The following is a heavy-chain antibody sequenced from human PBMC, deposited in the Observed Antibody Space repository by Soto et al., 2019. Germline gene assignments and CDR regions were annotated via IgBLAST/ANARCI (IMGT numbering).Heavy chain of an antibody. D-gene: IGHD6-25*01. Sequence: QVQLVQSGAEVRKPGASVTVSCRSSGDSFNDYYIHWVRQAPGQGFEWMGWINPNGGVTKYAQKFQGWVSMTRDTSIRTVYMQLSRLRSDDTAVYYCAGESGAATATLDYYYFYMDVWGTGTTVTVSS. CDR1: GDSFNDYY. CDR3: AGESGAATATLDYYYFYMDV. V-gene: IGHV1-2*04. CDR2: INPNGGVT. J-gene: IGHJ6*03.